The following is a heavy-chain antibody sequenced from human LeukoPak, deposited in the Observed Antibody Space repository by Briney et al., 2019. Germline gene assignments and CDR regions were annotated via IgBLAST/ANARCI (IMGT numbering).Heavy chain of an antibody. CDR1: GFTVSSNY. J-gene: IGHJ4*02. D-gene: IGHD3-22*01. Sequence: PGGSLRLSCAASGFTVSSNYMSWVRQAPGKGLEWVSVIYSGGSTYYADSVKGRFTISRDNSKNTLYLQMNRLRAEDTAVYYCARGVYDSSGYYAFDYWGQGTLVTVSS. CDR3: ARGVYDSSGYYAFDY. V-gene: IGHV3-53*01. CDR2: IYSGGST.